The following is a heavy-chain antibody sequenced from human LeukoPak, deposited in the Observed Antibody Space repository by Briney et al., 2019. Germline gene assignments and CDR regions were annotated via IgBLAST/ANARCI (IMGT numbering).Heavy chain of an antibody. J-gene: IGHJ3*02. Sequence: PGGSLRLSCAASGFTFSSYSMNWVRQAPGKGLEWVSYISSSSSTIYYADSVKGRFTISRDNAKNSLYLQMNSLRAEDTAVYYCARDRRVGRWLVHAFDIWGQGTMVTVSS. CDR3: ARDRRVGRWLVHAFDI. CDR2: ISSSSSTI. D-gene: IGHD6-19*01. CDR1: GFTFSSYS. V-gene: IGHV3-48*01.